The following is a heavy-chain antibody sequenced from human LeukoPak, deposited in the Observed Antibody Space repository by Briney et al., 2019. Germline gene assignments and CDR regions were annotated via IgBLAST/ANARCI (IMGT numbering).Heavy chain of an antibody. Sequence: ASVKVSCKASGYTFTSYGISWVRQAPGQGLEWMGWISAYNGNTNYAQRLQGRVTMTTDTSTSIAYMELRSLRSDDTVVYYCARFPIFYCSSTSCYYFDYWGQGTLVTVSP. CDR3: ARFPIFYCSSTSCYYFDY. D-gene: IGHD2-2*01. CDR1: GYTFTSYG. J-gene: IGHJ4*02. CDR2: ISAYNGNT. V-gene: IGHV1-18*01.